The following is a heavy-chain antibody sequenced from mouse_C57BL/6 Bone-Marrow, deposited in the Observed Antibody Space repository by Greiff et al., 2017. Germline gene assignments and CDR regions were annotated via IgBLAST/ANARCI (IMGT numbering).Heavy chain of an antibody. V-gene: IGHV1-50*01. D-gene: IGHD2-3*01. J-gene: IGHJ2*01. CDR1: GYTFTSYW. CDR3: ARMGWSFAY. CDR2: IDPSDSYT. Sequence: QVQLQQSGAELVKPGASVKLSCKASGYTFTSYWMQWVKQRPGQGLEWIGEIDPSDSYTNYNQKFKGKATLTVDTSSSTAYMQLSSLTSEDSAVYYCARMGWSFAYWGQGTTLTVSS.